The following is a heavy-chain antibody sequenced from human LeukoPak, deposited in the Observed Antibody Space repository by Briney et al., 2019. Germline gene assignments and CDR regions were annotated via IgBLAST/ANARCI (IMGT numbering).Heavy chain of an antibody. J-gene: IGHJ4*02. V-gene: IGHV4-4*02. CDR2: VHLDGRT. D-gene: IGHD3-3*01. CDR1: GGSISSTNW. Sequence: SETLSLTCGVSGGSISSTNWWTWVRQPPGKGLEWIGEVHLDGRTNYNPSLESRLTTSVDFSENHISLKLTSVTAADTAVYYCAREGGFYRPLDYSGQGTLVTVSS. CDR3: AREGGFYRPLDY.